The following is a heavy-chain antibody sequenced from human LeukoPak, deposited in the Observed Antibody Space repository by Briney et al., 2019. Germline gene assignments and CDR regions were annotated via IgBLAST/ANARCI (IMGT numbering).Heavy chain of an antibody. CDR1: GFTFSRYG. D-gene: IGHD2-15*01. V-gene: IGHV3-30*03. CDR2: ISYDGSNK. CDR3: ARERYCSGGSCSRTPGNY. Sequence: PGGSLRLSCAASGFTFSRYGMHWVRQAPGKGLEWVAVISYDGSNKYYGDSVKGRFTISRDNAKNSLYLQMNSLRAEDTAVYYCARERYCSGGSCSRTPGNYWGQGTLVTVSS. J-gene: IGHJ4*02.